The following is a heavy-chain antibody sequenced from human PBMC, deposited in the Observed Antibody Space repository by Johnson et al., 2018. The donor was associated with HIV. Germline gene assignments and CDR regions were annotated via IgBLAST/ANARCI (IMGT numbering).Heavy chain of an antibody. V-gene: IGHV3-30-3*01. D-gene: IGHD2-15*01. CDR1: GFTFSDYY. Sequence: QVQLVESGGGVVQPGRSLRLSCAASGFTFSDYYMSWIRQAPGKGLAWVAVISYDGSNKYYADSVKGRFTISRDNSKNTLYLQMNSLRAEDTAVYYCARDDGGGGDAFDIWGQGTMVTVSS. CDR2: ISYDGSNK. J-gene: IGHJ3*02. CDR3: ARDDGGGGDAFDI.